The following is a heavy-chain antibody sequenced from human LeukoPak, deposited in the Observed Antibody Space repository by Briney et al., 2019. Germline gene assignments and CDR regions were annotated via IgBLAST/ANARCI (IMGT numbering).Heavy chain of an antibody. Sequence: SETLSLTCTVSGGSISSYYWSWIRQPPGKGLEWIGYIYYSGSTNYNPSLKSRVTISVDTSKNQFSLKLSSVTAADTAVYYCARDNYGDYGAAWGQGTLVTVSS. CDR1: GGSISSYY. D-gene: IGHD4-17*01. CDR3: ARDNYGDYGAA. CDR2: IYYSGST. J-gene: IGHJ5*02. V-gene: IGHV4-59*01.